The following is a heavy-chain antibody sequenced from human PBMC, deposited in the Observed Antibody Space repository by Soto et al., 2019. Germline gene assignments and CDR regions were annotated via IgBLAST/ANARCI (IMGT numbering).Heavy chain of an antibody. CDR1: GGSISSYY. D-gene: IGHD4-17*01. V-gene: IGHV4-59*01. CDR3: ASRTTRSRAFDI. J-gene: IGHJ3*02. Sequence: QVQLQESGPGLVKPSETLSLTCTVSGGSISSYYWSWIRQHPGKGLEWIGYIYYSGSTNYNPSLNSRVTISVDTSKNQFSLKLSSVTAADTAVYYCASRTTRSRAFDIWGQGTMVTVSS. CDR2: IYYSGST.